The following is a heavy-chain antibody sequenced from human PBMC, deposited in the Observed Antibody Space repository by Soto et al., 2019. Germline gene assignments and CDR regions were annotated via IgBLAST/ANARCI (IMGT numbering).Heavy chain of an antibody. V-gene: IGHV3-33*08. D-gene: IGHD5-18*01. Sequence: QVQMVESGGGVVQPGKSLRLSCAASGFTFSSYGMHWVRQAPGKGLEWVAVIWYDGSNKDYADSVRGRFTISRDHSENTLYLQINSLRAEDTALYYCAREKDSTMGPSFDSWGQGTLVTVSS. J-gene: IGHJ4*02. CDR2: IWYDGSNK. CDR1: GFTFSSYG. CDR3: AREKDSTMGPSFDS.